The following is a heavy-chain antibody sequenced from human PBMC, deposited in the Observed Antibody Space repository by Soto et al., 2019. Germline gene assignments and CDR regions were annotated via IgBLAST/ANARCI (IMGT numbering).Heavy chain of an antibody. J-gene: IGHJ3*02. CDR2: ISYDGSNK. CDR3: ARETGSSWYAFDI. Sequence: GGSLRLSCVASGFTFSSYAMHWVRQAPGKGLEWVAVISYDGSNKYYADSVKGRFTISRDNSKNTLYLQMNSLRAEDTAVYYCARETGSSWYAFDIWGQGTMVTVSS. D-gene: IGHD6-13*01. V-gene: IGHV3-30*04. CDR1: GFTFSSYA.